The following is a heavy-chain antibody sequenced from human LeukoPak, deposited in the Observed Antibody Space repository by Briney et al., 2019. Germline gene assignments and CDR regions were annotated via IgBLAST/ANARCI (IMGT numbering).Heavy chain of an antibody. CDR3: ARPSGSGWTPYDY. Sequence: PSETLSLTCSVSGGFIGSSSYYWGWIRQPPGKGLEWIGSIFYSGSTYYNPSLKSRVTISVDTSKNQFSLKLNSVTAADTAVYYCARPSGSGWTPYDYWGQGTLVTVSS. D-gene: IGHD6-19*01. J-gene: IGHJ4*02. V-gene: IGHV4-39*01. CDR2: IFYSGST. CDR1: GGFIGSSSYY.